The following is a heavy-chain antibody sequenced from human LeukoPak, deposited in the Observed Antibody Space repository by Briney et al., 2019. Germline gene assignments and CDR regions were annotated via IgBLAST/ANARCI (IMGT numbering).Heavy chain of an antibody. CDR1: GGSLSSRNYY. J-gene: IGHJ6*03. V-gene: IGHV4-61*10. CDR3: ARTTEGGYTYDYFYYYYMDV. D-gene: IGHD5-18*01. CDR2: INTYGST. Sequence: SETLSLTCAVSGGSLSSRNYYWSWIRQPAGKGLEWIGQINTYGSTKYNPSLKSRVTISVDTSKKYFSLKLSSVTAADTAVYYCARTTEGGYTYDYFYYYYMDVWGKGTTVTISS.